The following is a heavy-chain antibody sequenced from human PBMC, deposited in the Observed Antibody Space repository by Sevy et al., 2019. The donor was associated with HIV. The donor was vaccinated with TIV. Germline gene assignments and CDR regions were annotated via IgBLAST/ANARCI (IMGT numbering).Heavy chain of an antibody. J-gene: IGHJ4*02. CDR2: RNHDGREQ. CDR1: GFNFRSYW. CDR3: ARERQEEDKSGAKFDY. Sequence: GGSLSLSCEVSGFNFRSYWLSWVRQAPGKGQEWVANRNHDGREQNYLDSVKGRLTVSRDNGKNSLYLQMTSLRVDDAALYYCARERQEEDKSGAKFDYWGRGTLVTVSS. V-gene: IGHV3-7*01. D-gene: IGHD3-10*01.